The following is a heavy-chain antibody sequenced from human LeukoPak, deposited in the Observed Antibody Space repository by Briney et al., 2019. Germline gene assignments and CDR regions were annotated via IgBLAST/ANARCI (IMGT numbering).Heavy chain of an antibody. V-gene: IGHV3-21*01. CDR2: ISSSSSYI. CDR3: ARRRDGYNSDDY. Sequence: GGSLRLSCEASGFTFSSYSMNWVRQASGKGLEWVSSISSSSSYIYYADSVKGRFTISRDNAKNSLYLQMNSLRAEDTAVYYCARRRDGYNSDDYWGQGTLVTVSS. CDR1: GFTFSSYS. J-gene: IGHJ4*02. D-gene: IGHD5-24*01.